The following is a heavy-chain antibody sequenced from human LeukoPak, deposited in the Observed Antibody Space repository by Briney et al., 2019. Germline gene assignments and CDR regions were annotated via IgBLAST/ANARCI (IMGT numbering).Heavy chain of an antibody. Sequence: GGSLRLSCAASGFTFSSYWMSWVRQAPGKGLEWVANIKQDGSEKYYVDSVKGRFTISRDNAKNSLYLQMNSLRAEDTAVYYCAREGILGYCSSTSCYDHYWGQGTLVTVSS. CDR3: AREGILGYCSSTSCYDHY. CDR2: IKQDGSEK. D-gene: IGHD2-2*01. V-gene: IGHV3-7*01. J-gene: IGHJ4*02. CDR1: GFTFSSYW.